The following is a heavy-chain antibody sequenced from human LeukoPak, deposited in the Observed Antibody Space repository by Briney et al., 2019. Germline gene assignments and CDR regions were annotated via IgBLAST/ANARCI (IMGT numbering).Heavy chain of an antibody. D-gene: IGHD1-1*01. V-gene: IGHV5-51*01. CDR2: VYPRDSDT. Sequence: PEESLKISCKASGYSFSNYWIGWVRQVPGKGLEWMGIVYPRDSDTRYSPSFQGQVTISADKSISTAYLQWSSLKASDTAVYYCARPGERSRRDWNLDQWGQGTLVTVSS. CDR1: GYSFSNYW. J-gene: IGHJ4*02. CDR3: ARPGERSRRDWNLDQ.